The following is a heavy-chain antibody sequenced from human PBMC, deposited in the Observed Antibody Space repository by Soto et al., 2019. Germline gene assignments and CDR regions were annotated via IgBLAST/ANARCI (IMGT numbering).Heavy chain of an antibody. D-gene: IGHD3-3*01. Sequence: EVQLLESGGGLVQPGGSLRLSCAASGFTFSSYAMSWVRQAPGKGLEWVSAISGSGGSTYYADSVKGRFTISRDNSKNTLYLQMNSLRAEDTAVYYCAKDPVWLCGVTSPGDYNYGMDVWGQGTTVTVSS. CDR2: ISGSGGST. CDR3: AKDPVWLCGVTSPGDYNYGMDV. J-gene: IGHJ6*02. V-gene: IGHV3-23*01. CDR1: GFTFSSYA.